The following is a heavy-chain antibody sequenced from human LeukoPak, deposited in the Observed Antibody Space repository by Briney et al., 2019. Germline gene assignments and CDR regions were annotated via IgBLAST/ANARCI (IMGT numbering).Heavy chain of an antibody. J-gene: IGHJ4*02. Sequence: PSETLSFTCAVYGGSFSGYYWSWIRQPPGKGLEWIGEINHSGSTNYNPSLKSPVTISVATSKNQFSLKLSSVTAADTAVYYCARGIRLVPGYCSSTSCYIRGVVSHFDYWGQGTLVTVSS. D-gene: IGHD2-2*02. CDR1: GGSFSGYY. V-gene: IGHV4-34*01. CDR3: ARGIRLVPGYCSSTSCYIRGVVSHFDY. CDR2: INHSGST.